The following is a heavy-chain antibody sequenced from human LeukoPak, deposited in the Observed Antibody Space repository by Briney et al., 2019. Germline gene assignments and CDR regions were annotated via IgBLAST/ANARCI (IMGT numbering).Heavy chain of an antibody. Sequence: ASVTVSCKVSGQSLSELSIHWVRQAPGKGPEWMGGFDPEDVEIAYAQKVQGRVTMTEDTSTDTAYMEMSSLRSGDTALYYYVAAYDCSGPFNDDVFNLWGQGTMVIVSS. CDR1: GQSLSELS. J-gene: IGHJ3*01. V-gene: IGHV1-24*01. CDR2: FDPEDVEI. D-gene: IGHD3-22*01. CDR3: VAAYDCSGPFNDDVFNL.